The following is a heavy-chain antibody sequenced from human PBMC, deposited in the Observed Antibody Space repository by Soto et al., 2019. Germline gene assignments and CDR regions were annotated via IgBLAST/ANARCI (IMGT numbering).Heavy chain of an antibody. CDR1: GGSISSYY. V-gene: IGHV4-59*01. Sequence: SETLSLTCTVSGGSISSYYWSWIRQPPGKGLEWIGYIYYSGSTNYNPSLKSRVTISVDTSKNQFSLKLSSVTAADTAVYYCASTYYDILTGPQPERDAFEIWGQGTMVTVSS. CDR2: IYYSGST. J-gene: IGHJ3*02. CDR3: ASTYYDILTGPQPERDAFEI. D-gene: IGHD3-9*01.